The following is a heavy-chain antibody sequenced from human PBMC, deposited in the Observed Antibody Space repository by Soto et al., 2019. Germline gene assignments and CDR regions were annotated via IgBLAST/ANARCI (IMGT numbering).Heavy chain of an antibody. CDR1: GGLFRTYA. CDR2: IIPVFATT. D-gene: IGHD3-22*01. Sequence: QEQLVQSGAEVKKSGSSVKVSCKASGGLFRTYAISWVRQAPGQGLEWMGGIIPVFATTYYAEKFEGRVTITADESTNTAYMELSSLRSEDTAMYYCARGDSGYVWFNEIWGQGTLVTVSS. CDR3: ARGDSGYVWFNEI. J-gene: IGHJ4*02. V-gene: IGHV1-69*01.